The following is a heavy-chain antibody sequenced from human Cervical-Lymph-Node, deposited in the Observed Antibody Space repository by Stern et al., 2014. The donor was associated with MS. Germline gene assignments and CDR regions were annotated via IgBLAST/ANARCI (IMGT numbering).Heavy chain of an antibody. CDR1: GFTFDDYA. Sequence: QLVESGGGLVQPGRSLRLSCAASGFTFDDYAMHWVRQVPGKGLEWVSVISWNSDSVAYADSVKGRFTISRDNAKNSLYLQMNSLRAEDTALYYCAKDRTGYFDWFFSSWGQGTLVTVSS. D-gene: IGHD3-9*01. J-gene: IGHJ4*02. V-gene: IGHV3-9*01. CDR2: ISWNSDSV. CDR3: AKDRTGYFDWFFSS.